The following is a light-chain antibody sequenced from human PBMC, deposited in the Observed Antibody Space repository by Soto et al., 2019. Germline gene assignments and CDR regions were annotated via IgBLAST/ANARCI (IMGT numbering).Light chain of an antibody. V-gene: IGKV1-33*01. CDR3: QQYDNLPS. Sequence: DIQMTQSPSSLSASVGDRVTITCQASQDISNYLNWYQQKPGKAPRLLIYYASNLDTGYPSRFSGSGSGTDFTFTISSLQPEDIATYYCQQYDNLPSFGGGTKVDIK. CDR1: QDISNY. CDR2: YAS. J-gene: IGKJ4*01.